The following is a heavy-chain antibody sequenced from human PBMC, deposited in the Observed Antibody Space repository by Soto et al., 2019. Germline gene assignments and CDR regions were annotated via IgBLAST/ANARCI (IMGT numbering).Heavy chain of an antibody. V-gene: IGHV3-23*01. D-gene: IGHD6-13*01. Sequence: EVQLLESGVGLVQPGGSLRLSCAASGFTFSSYAMSWVRQAPGKGLEWVSAISGSGGSTYYADSVKGRFTISRDNSKNTLYLQMNSLRAEDTAVYYCAKDEYGRYSSSWQRAFDIWGQGTMVTVSS. CDR2: ISGSGGST. CDR3: AKDEYGRYSSSWQRAFDI. CDR1: GFTFSSYA. J-gene: IGHJ3*02.